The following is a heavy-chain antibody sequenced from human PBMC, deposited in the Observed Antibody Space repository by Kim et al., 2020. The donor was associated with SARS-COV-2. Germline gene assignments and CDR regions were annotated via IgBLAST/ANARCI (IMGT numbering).Heavy chain of an antibody. J-gene: IGHJ5*02. CDR3: ARRGYSYGTGWFDP. Sequence: NPPPKRRVPISVNTSKNQFSLQLSSVTAADTAVYYCARRGYSYGTGWFDPWGQGTLVTVSS. V-gene: IGHV4-39*01. D-gene: IGHD5-18*01.